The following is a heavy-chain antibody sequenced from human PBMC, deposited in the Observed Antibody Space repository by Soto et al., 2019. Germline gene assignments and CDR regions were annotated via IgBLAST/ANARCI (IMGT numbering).Heavy chain of an antibody. CDR2: ISSSSSYT. D-gene: IGHD5-12*01. CDR1: GFTFSDYY. CDR3: ARDRVAAWLRSDAFDI. J-gene: IGHJ3*02. V-gene: IGHV3-11*06. Sequence: GGSLRLSCAASGFTFSDYYMSWIRQAPGRGLEWVSYISSSSSYTNYADSVKGRFTISRDNAKNSLYLQMNSLRAEDTAVYYCARDRVAAWLRSDAFDIWGQGTMVTVSS.